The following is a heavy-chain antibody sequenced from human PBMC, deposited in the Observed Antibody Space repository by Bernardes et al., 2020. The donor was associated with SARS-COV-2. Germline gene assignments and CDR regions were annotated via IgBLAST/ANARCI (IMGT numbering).Heavy chain of an antibody. D-gene: IGHD2-2*01. J-gene: IGHJ6*02. V-gene: IGHV3-30*18. CDR3: AKLRSVLWIHPYYNAMDA. Sequence: GGSLRLSCEAFGFTFNNFGMHWVRQAPGKGLEWVAVISYEGSIQHYADSVKGRFTISRDSSKNTVYLQMNTLRPEDTAVYYCAKLRSVLWIHPYYNAMDAWGQGTTVTVSS. CDR1: GFTFNNFG. CDR2: ISYEGSIQ.